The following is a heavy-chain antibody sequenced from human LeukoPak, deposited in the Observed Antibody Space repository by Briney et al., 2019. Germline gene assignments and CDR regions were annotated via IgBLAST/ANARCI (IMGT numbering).Heavy chain of an antibody. CDR3: ARERVVEDSGSYFDY. CDR1: GGSISSGDYY. J-gene: IGHJ4*02. D-gene: IGHD1-26*01. CDR2: IYYSGST. V-gene: IGHV4-30-4*01. Sequence: PSETLSLTCTVSGGSISSGDYYWSWIRQPPGKGLEWIGYIYYSGSTYYNPSLKSRVTISVDTSKNQFSLKLSSVTAADTAVYYCARERVVEDSGSYFDYWGQGTLVTVSS.